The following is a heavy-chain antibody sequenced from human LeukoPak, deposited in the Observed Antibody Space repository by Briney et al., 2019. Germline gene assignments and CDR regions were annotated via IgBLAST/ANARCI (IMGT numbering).Heavy chain of an antibody. Sequence: PGESLRLSCAASGFTFSSYSMDWVSQAPGKGLEWVSSITSSSTYIYYADSVKGRFTVSRDNAKNSLYLQMNSLRAEDTALYYCTRTYGSVSYSPYWGQGTLVTVSS. CDR1: GFTFSSYS. J-gene: IGHJ4*02. CDR2: ITSSSTYI. D-gene: IGHD3-10*01. CDR3: TRTYGSVSYSPY. V-gene: IGHV3-21*01.